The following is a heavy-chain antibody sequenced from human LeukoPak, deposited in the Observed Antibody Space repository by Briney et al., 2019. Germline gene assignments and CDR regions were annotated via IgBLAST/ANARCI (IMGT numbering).Heavy chain of an antibody. CDR1: GGTFSSYA. V-gene: IGHV1-69*05. CDR3: ARAGYDILTLAPDPANDY. D-gene: IGHD3-9*01. Sequence: GASVKVSCKASGGTFSSYAISWVRQAPGQGLEWMGGIIPIFGTANYAQKFQGRVTMTTDTSTTTAYMELRSLRSDDTAVYYCARAGYDILTLAPDPANDYWGQGTLVTVSS. J-gene: IGHJ4*02. CDR2: IIPIFGTA.